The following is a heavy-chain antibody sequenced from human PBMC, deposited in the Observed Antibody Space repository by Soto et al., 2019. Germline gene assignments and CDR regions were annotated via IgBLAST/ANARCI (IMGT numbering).Heavy chain of an antibody. CDR1: GGTFSSYA. CDR2: IIPIFGTA. D-gene: IGHD4-17*01. J-gene: IGHJ6*02. Sequence: QVQLVQSGAEVKKPGSSVKVSCKASGGTFSSYAISWVRQAPGQGLEWMGGIIPIFGTANYAQKFQGRVTITADESTSTAYMELSSLRSEDTAVYYCARDLVGSYGHYGDYYYYGMDVWGQGTTVTVSS. V-gene: IGHV1-69*01. CDR3: ARDLVGSYGHYGDYYYYGMDV.